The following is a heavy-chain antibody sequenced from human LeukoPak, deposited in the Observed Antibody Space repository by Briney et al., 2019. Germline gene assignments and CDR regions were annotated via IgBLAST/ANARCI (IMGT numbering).Heavy chain of an antibody. V-gene: IGHV4-39*07. CDR3: ARKMGYYDSSGYSEYFQH. J-gene: IGHJ1*01. D-gene: IGHD3-22*01. CDR1: GGSISSSSYY. Sequence: SETLSLTCTVSGGSISSSSYYWGWIRQPPGKGLEWIGSIYYSGSTYYNPSLKSRVTILVDMSKNQFSLKLSSVTAADTAVYYCARKMGYYDSSGYSEYFQHWGQGTLVTVSS. CDR2: IYYSGST.